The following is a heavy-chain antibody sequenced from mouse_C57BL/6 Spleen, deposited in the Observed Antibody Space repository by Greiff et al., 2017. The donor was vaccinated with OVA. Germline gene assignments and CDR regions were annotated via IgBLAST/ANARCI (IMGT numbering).Heavy chain of an antibody. D-gene: IGHD2-4*01. CDR3: TRGDYDERAFAY. V-gene: IGHV5-9-1*02. J-gene: IGHJ3*01. CDR2: ISSGGDYI. CDR1: GFTFSSYA. Sequence: EVHLVESGEGLVKPGGSLKLSCAASGFTFSSYAMSWVRQTPEKRLEWVAYISSGGDYIYYVDTVKGRFTISRDNARNTLYLQMSSLKSEDTAMYYCTRGDYDERAFAYWGQGTLVTVSA.